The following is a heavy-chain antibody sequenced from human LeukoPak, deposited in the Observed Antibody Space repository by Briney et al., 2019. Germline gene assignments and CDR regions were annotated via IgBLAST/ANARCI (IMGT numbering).Heavy chain of an antibody. V-gene: IGHV1-2*02. CDR3: ARPGERPWHLEF. J-gene: IGHJ4*02. D-gene: IGHD2-21*01. CDR2: INPKTGGP. CDR1: GYTFTDYY. Sequence: ASVKVSCKSSGYTFTDYYVHWVRQAPGQGLEWMGWINPKTGGPNHVQKFQGRVTLTRDTSINTTYMELASLTSDDTAMYYCARPGERPWHLEFWGQGTLVTVSS.